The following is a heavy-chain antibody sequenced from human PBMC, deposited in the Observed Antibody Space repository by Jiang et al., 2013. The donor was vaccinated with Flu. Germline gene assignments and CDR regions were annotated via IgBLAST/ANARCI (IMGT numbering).Heavy chain of an antibody. CDR3: AKDAGGVATVTAYYFDH. J-gene: IGHJ4*02. D-gene: IGHD4-17*01. CDR2: MSYDGSEK. CDR1: GFTFSIYG. Sequence: PGRSLRLSCAASGFTFSIYGMHWVRQAPGKGLEWVAGMSYDGSEKYYADSVKGRFAISRDNSKNTLYLQMDSLRTEDTAVYYCAKDAGGVATVTAYYFDHWGRGTLVTVSS. V-gene: IGHV3-30*18.